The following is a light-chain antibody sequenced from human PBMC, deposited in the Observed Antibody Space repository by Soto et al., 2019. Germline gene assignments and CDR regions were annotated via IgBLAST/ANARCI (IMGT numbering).Light chain of an antibody. V-gene: IGKV2-28*01. J-gene: IGKJ1*01. Sequence: DIVMTQSPLSLSVTPGEPASISCRSSQSLLHRNGYTYLDWYLQKPGQSPQLLIYLGSNRASGVPDRFNGSGSGTDFTLKISRVEAEDVGVYYCMQALQTWSFGQGTKVEIK. CDR1: QSLLHRNGYTY. CDR3: MQALQTWS. CDR2: LGS.